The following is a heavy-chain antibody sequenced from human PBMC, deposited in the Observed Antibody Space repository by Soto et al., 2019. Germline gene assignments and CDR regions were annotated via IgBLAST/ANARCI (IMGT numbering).Heavy chain of an antibody. D-gene: IGHD1-26*01. CDR2: IYYSGST. J-gene: IGHJ6*02. Sequence: SETLPLTWSVSGGSIRSYYCSWIRQPPGKGLEWIGYIYYSGSTNYNPSLKSRVTISVDTSKNQFSLKLSSVTAADTAVYYCARDKVGATGVDYYYYGMDVWGQGTTVTVSS. CDR3: ARDKVGATGVDYYYYGMDV. CDR1: GGSIRSYY. V-gene: IGHV4-59*01.